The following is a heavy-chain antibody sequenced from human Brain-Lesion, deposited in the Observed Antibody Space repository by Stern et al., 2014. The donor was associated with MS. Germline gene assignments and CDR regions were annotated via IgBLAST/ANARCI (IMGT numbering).Heavy chain of an antibody. D-gene: IGHD3-10*01. CDR3: AKLWLGELPESPFDY. CDR1: GGSISSSSYY. V-gene: IGHV4-39*01. J-gene: IGHJ4*02. CDR2: IYYRGST. Sequence: VQLVESGPGLVKPSETLSLTCTVSGGSISSSSYYWGWIRQPPGKGLAWIGSIYYRGSTYYNPSLKSRVTISMDTSKNQFSLRLSSVTAADTAVYFCAKLWLGELPESPFDYWGQGTLVTVSS.